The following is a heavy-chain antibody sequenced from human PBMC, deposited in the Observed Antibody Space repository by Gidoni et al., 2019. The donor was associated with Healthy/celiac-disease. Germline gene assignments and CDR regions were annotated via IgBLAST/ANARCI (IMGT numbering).Heavy chain of an antibody. J-gene: IGHJ6*03. CDR1: VGSISSSSYS. V-gene: IGHV4-39*01. Sequence: QLQLQESGPGLVKPSETLSLTCTVSVGSISSSSYSWGWIRQPPGKGLEWIGSIYYSGSTYYNPSLKSRVTISVDTSKNQFSLKLSSVTAADTAVYYCAKTPYSGYESYYYYYMDVWGKGTTVTVSS. CDR3: AKTPYSGYESYYYYYMDV. CDR2: IYYSGST. D-gene: IGHD5-12*01.